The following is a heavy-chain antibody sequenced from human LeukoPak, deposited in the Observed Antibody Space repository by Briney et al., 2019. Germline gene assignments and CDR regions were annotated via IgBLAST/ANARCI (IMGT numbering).Heavy chain of an antibody. Sequence: SVKVSCKASGGTFSSYAISWVRQAPGQGLEWMGRIIPIFGTANYAQKFQGRVTITTDESTSTAYMELSSLRSEDTAVYYCARGYDYGDAPPFFDYWGQGTLVTVSS. D-gene: IGHD4-17*01. CDR1: GGTFSSYA. CDR2: IIPIFGTA. CDR3: ARGYDYGDAPPFFDY. J-gene: IGHJ4*02. V-gene: IGHV1-69*05.